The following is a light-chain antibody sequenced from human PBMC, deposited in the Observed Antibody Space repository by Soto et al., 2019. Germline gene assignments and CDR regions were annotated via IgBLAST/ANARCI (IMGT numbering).Light chain of an antibody. CDR3: QSFDSSLSGWV. V-gene: IGLV1-40*01. CDR1: RSNIGAGYD. Sequence: QLVLTQPPSVSGAPGQTVTISCTGRRSNIGAGYDVHWYQQLPGTAPKLLIYGNSNRPSGVPDRFSGSKSGTSASLAITGLQAEDEADYYCQSFDSSLSGWVFGGGTKLTVL. J-gene: IGLJ3*02. CDR2: GNS.